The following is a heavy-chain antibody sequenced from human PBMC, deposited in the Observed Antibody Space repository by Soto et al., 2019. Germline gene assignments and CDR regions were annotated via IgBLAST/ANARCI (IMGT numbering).Heavy chain of an antibody. CDR1: GGSISSSSYY. D-gene: IGHD3-9*01. V-gene: IGHV4-39*01. CDR3: ARHLVESSYDILTGYYIPYYYGMDV. Sequence: SETLSLTCTVSGGSISSSSYYWGWIRQPPGKGLGWIGSIYYSGSTYYNPSLKSRVTISVDTSKNQFSLKLSSVTAADTAVYYRARHLVESSYDILTGYYIPYYYGMDVWGQGTTVTVS. CDR2: IYYSGST. J-gene: IGHJ6*02.